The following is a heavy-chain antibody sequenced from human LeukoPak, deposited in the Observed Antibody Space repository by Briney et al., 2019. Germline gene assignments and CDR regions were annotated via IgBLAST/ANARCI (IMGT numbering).Heavy chain of an antibody. CDR1: GGTFSSYA. CDR2: IIPIFGTA. J-gene: IGHJ4*02. V-gene: IGHV1-69*06. D-gene: IGHD2-2*01. Sequence: GASVKVSCKASGGTFSSYAISWVRQAPGQGLEWMGGIIPIFGTANCAQKFQGRVTITADKSTSTAYMELSSLRSEDTAVYYCARDAHQRNVVVQQPYYFDYWGQGTLVTVSS. CDR3: ARDAHQRNVVVQQPYYFDY.